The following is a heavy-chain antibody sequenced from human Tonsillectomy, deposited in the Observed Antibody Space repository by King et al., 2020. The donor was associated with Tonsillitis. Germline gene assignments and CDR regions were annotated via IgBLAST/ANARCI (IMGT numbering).Heavy chain of an antibody. J-gene: IGHJ3*02. CDR3: AKENGTWPPQKGLGYYDSRGYLPNAFDI. CDR2: ISYSGNT. Sequence: LQLQESGPGLVKPSETLSLTCTVSGGSISSYYWSWIRQPPGKGLEWIGYISYSGNTNYKPSLKSRVTISVDTYKKQFSLKLSSVTAADTAVYYCAKENGTWPPQKGLGYYDSRGYLPNAFDIWGQGTMVTVSS. V-gene: IGHV4-59*01. CDR1: GGSISSYY. D-gene: IGHD3-22*01.